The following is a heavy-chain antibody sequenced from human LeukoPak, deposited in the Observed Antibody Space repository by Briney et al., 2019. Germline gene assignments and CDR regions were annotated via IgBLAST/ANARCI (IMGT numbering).Heavy chain of an antibody. CDR1: GYTFTGYY. CDR2: INPNSGGT. J-gene: IGHJ4*02. D-gene: IGHD4-17*01. V-gene: IGHV1-2*04. CDR3: ARAGAGDPRNRTGYFDY. Sequence: ASVKVSCKASGYTFTGYYMHWVRQAPGQGLEWMGWINPNSGGTNYAQKFQGWVTMTRDTSISTAYMELSRLRSDDTAAYYCARAGAGDPRNRTGYFDYWGQGTLVTVSS.